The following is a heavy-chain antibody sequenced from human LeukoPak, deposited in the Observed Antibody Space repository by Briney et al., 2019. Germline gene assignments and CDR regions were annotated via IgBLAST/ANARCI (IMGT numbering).Heavy chain of an antibody. CDR2: IRNYGGST. Sequence: GGSLRLSCAASGFTFSSYDMSWVRQAPGEGLEWVSGIRNYGGSTYYADSVKGRFTISRDNSKNTLYLQMNSLRAEDTAVYYCANPAPGVVYLYWGQGTLVTVSS. J-gene: IGHJ4*02. V-gene: IGHV3-23*01. D-gene: IGHD2-8*02. CDR1: GFTFSSYD. CDR3: ANPAPGVVYLY.